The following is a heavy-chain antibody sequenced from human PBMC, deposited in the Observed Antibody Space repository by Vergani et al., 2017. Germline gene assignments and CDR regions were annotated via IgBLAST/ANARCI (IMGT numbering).Heavy chain of an antibody. CDR2: IYTSGST. V-gene: IGHV4-61*02. CDR1: GGSISSGSYY. D-gene: IGHD3-16*01. J-gene: IGHJ6*03. CDR3: ARAVGGGRLMYYYMDV. Sequence: QVQLQESGPGLVKPSQTLSLTCTVSGGSISSGSYYWSWIRQPAGKGLEWIGRIYTSGSTNYNPSLKSRVTISVETSKNQFSLKLSSVTAAATAVYYCARAVGGGRLMYYYMDVWGKGTTVTVSS.